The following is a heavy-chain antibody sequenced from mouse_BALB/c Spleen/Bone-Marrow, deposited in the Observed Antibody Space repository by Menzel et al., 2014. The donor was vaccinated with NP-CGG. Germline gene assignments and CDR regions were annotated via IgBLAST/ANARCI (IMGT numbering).Heavy chain of an antibody. V-gene: IGHV1S81*02. D-gene: IGHD1-1*01. J-gene: IGHJ1*01. CDR1: GYSFTRYY. Sequence: QVQLKQSGAELVKPGASVKLSCKASGYSFTRYYMYWVKQRPGQGLEWIGEINPSNGGTNFNEKFKSKATLTVDKSSSTAYMQFSSLTSEDSAVYYCTRSNYGHWYFDVWGAGTTVTVSS. CDR2: INPSNGGT. CDR3: TRSNYGHWYFDV.